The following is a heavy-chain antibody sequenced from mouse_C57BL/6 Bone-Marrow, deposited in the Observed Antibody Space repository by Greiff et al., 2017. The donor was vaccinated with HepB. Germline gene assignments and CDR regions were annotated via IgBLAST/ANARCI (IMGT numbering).Heavy chain of an antibody. V-gene: IGHV1-75*01. J-gene: IGHJ4*01. D-gene: IGHD1-1*01. CDR2: IFPGSGST. CDR1: GYTFTDYY. Sequence: QVHLKQSGPELVKPGASVKISCKASGYTFTDYYINWVKQRPGQGLEWIGWIFPGSGSTYYNEKFKGKATLTVDKSSSTAYMLLSSLTSEDSAVYFCARGGGITTVVPYAMDYWGQGTSVTVSS. CDR3: ARGGGITTVVPYAMDY.